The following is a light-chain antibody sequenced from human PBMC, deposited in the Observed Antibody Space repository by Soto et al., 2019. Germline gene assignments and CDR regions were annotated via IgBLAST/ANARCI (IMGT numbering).Light chain of an antibody. Sequence: ETVMTQSPATLSVSPEEGATLSCRASQTINNNLAWYQQKPGQAPRLLIYGASRRATGVPARFSGSGSGTEFTLTISSLQSEDFAVYYCQHYNNGPRFGQGTKVDVK. V-gene: IGKV3-15*01. CDR2: GAS. CDR3: QHYNNGPR. J-gene: IGKJ1*01. CDR1: QTINNN.